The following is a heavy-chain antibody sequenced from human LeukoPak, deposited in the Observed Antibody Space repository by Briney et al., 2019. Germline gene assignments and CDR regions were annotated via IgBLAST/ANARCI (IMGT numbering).Heavy chain of an antibody. V-gene: IGHV1-69*05. D-gene: IGHD3-22*01. CDR1: AYTFTGYY. CDR2: IIPIFGTA. CDR3: ARGYYDSSGYSRWENWFDP. J-gene: IGHJ5*02. Sequence: GASVKVSCKASAYTFTGYYMHWVRQAPGQGLEWMGGIIPIFGTANYAQKFQGRVTITTDESTSTAYMELSSLRSEDTAVYYCARGYYDSSGYSRWENWFDPWGQGTLVTVSS.